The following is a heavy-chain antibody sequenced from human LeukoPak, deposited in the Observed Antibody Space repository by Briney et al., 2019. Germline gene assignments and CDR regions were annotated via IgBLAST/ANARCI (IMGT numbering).Heavy chain of an antibody. CDR3: ARSDYLNWFDP. D-gene: IGHD4-17*01. CDR1: GYTFTGYY. CDR2: INPSGGST. Sequence: GASVKVSCKASGYTFTGYYMHWVRQAPGQGLEWMGIINPSGGSTSYAQKFQGRVTMTRDTSTSTVYMELSSLRSEDTAVYYCARSDYLNWFDPWGQGTLVTVSS. J-gene: IGHJ5*02. V-gene: IGHV1-46*01.